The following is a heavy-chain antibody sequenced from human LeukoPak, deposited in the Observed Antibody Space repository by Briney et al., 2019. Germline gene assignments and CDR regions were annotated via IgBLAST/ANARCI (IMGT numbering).Heavy chain of an antibody. CDR3: ARTPDYYDSSGYDY. Sequence: AVHVSRKGCVGIFSSYAISWVRQPRGQGREGMGRIIPILGIANYAQRFQGRVTITADKSTSTAYMELSSLRSEDTAAYYCARTPDYYDSSGYDYWGQGTLVTVSS. CDR1: VGIFSSYA. D-gene: IGHD3-22*01. CDR2: IIPILGIA. J-gene: IGHJ4*02. V-gene: IGHV1-69*04.